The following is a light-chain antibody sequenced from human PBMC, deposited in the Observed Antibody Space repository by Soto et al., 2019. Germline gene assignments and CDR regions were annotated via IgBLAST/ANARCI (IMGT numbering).Light chain of an antibody. CDR3: QQYNNWRT. Sequence: EIVITQSPATLSVSPGDRAALSCRASQSLIKNLAWSQPTPGQTPRLLIYDASTRATGVPGRFSGSGFGTDFTLTISSLQSEDFAVYYCQQYNNWRTFGQGTKVDI. CDR2: DAS. V-gene: IGKV3-15*01. CDR1: QSLIKN. J-gene: IGKJ1*01.